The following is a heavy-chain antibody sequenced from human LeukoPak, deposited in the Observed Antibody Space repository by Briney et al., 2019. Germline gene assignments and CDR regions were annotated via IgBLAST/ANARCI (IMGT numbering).Heavy chain of an antibody. CDR3: ARLSGYSSWYHYFDH. CDR2: INPNSGGT. D-gene: IGHD6-13*01. CDR1: GYTFTGYY. J-gene: IGHJ4*02. Sequence: ASVKVSCKASGYTFTGYYMHWVRQAPGQGLEWMGWINPNSGGTNYAQKFQGRVTISVDKSISTAYLQWSSLKASDTAMYYCARLSGYSSWYHYFDHWGQGTLVTVSS. V-gene: IGHV1-2*02.